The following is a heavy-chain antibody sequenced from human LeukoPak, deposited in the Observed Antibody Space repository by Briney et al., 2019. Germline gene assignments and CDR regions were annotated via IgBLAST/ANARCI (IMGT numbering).Heavy chain of an antibody. Sequence: SETLSLTCTVSGGSICRSIYFWGWIRQPPGKGLEWIGSIYYSGSTYYNPSLKSRVTISVDTSKNQFSLKLSSVTAADTAVYYCARCIAARSDDAFDIWGHGTMVTVSS. V-gene: IGHV4-39*01. CDR1: GGSICRSIYF. D-gene: IGHD6-6*01. J-gene: IGHJ3*02. CDR3: ARCIAARSDDAFDI. CDR2: IYYSGST.